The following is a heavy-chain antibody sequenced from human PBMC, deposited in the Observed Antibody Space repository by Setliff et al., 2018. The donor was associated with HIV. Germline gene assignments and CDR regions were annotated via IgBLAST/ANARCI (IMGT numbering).Heavy chain of an antibody. D-gene: IGHD1-26*01. V-gene: IGHV1-8*03. CDR2: MNPNSGNT. CDR3: ARGYLISGTQKSYYMDD. CDR1: GYIFTSYD. J-gene: IGHJ6*03. Sequence: RASVKVSCKASGYIFTSYDINWVRQATGQGLEWMGWMNPNSGNTGYAQKLQGRVTITRNTSINTAYMELSSLRSEDTAVYYCARGYLISGTQKSYYMDDWGKGTTVTVSS.